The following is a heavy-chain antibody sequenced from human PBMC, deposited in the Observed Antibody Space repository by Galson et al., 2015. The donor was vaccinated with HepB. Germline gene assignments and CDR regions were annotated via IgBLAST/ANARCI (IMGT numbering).Heavy chain of an antibody. J-gene: IGHJ5*02. V-gene: IGHV1-46*01. CDR2: INHSGGST. CDR1: GYTFTSYY. CDR3: ARDPGSSRGWFDP. D-gene: IGHD3-10*01. Sequence: SVKVSCKESGYTFTSYYMNWVRQAPGQGLEWMGIINHSGGSTSYAQTFQGRVTMTRDTSTSTVYMELSSLRSEDTAVYYCARDPGSSRGWFDPWGQGTLVTVSS.